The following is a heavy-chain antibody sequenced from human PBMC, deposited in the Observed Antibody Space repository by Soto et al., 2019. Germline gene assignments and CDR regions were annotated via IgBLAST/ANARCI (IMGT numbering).Heavy chain of an antibody. J-gene: IGHJ4*02. CDR2: IYYSGST. Sequence: QLQLQESGPGLVKPSETLSLTCTVSGGSISSSSYYWGWIRQPPGKGLEWIGSIYYSGSTYYNPSLKSRVTLSVDTSKNQFSLKLSSVTAADTAVYYCAIGDSSGYLIWGNFFDYWGQGTLVTVSS. D-gene: IGHD3-22*01. CDR1: GGSISSSSYY. CDR3: AIGDSSGYLIWGNFFDY. V-gene: IGHV4-39*01.